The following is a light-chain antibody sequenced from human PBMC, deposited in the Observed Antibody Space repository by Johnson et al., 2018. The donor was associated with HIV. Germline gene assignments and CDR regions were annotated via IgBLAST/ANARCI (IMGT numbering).Light chain of an antibody. CDR1: SSNIGKNY. V-gene: IGLV1-51*01. CDR2: DND. Sequence: QSVLTQPPSVSAAPRQKVTISCSGSSSNIGKNYVSWYRHLPGTAPKLLIYDNDKRPSGIPDRFSGSKSGTSATLDITGLPTVDEADYYCGTWDSSLRNVFFGTGTKVTVL. CDR3: GTWDSSLRNVF. J-gene: IGLJ1*01.